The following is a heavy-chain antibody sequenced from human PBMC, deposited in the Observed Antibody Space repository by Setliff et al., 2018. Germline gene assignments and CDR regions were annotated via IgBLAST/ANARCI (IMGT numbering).Heavy chain of an antibody. Sequence: ASVKVSCKASGYTFTSYAMKWVRQAPGQGLEWMGWINTNTGNPTYAQGFTGRFVFSLDTSVSTAYLQISSLKAEDTAVYYCARGPLHYDFWSGYYTVSWFDPWGQGTLVTVSS. CDR2: INTNTGNP. CDR3: ARGPLHYDFWSGYYTVSWFDP. CDR1: GYTFTSYA. V-gene: IGHV7-4-1*02. D-gene: IGHD3-3*01. J-gene: IGHJ5*02.